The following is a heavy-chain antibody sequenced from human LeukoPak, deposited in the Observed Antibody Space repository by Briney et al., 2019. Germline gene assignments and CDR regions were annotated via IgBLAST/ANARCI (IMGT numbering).Heavy chain of an antibody. CDR2: ITSSSSTI. V-gene: IGHV3-48*01. J-gene: IGHJ3*02. CDR3: AGGNNHDAFDI. CDR1: GFAFSSYT. Sequence: PGGSLRLSCAASGFAFSSYTMNWVRQTPGKGLEWVSYITSSSSTIYYADSVKGRFTISRDNAKNSLYLQMNSLRAEDTTVYYCAGGNNHDAFDIWGQGTMVTVSS. D-gene: IGHD1-1*01.